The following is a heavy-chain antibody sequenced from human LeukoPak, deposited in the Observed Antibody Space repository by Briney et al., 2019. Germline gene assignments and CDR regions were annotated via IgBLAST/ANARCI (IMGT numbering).Heavy chain of an antibody. J-gene: IGHJ4*02. CDR2: MSGDTLST. CDR1: GFTFSSYA. Sequence: GGSLRLSCAASGFTFSSYAMSWVRQAPGKGLEWVSTMSGDTLSTWYADSVKGRFTITRDNSKNTVYLQMNSLTSDDTALYYCAKKWPTLGGTTVAFESWGQGTLVTVSS. D-gene: IGHD1-1*01. V-gene: IGHV3-23*01. CDR3: AKKWPTLGGTTVAFES.